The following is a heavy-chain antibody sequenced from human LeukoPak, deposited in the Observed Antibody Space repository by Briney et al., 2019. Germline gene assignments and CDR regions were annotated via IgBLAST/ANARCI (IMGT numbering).Heavy chain of an antibody. CDR2: ISSSSFKI. J-gene: IGHJ6*03. D-gene: IGHD6-13*01. CDR3: VRHPSYGSSWYYYMDV. V-gene: IGHV3-48*02. CDR1: EFTFVRYA. Sequence: GGSLRLSCAASEFTFVRYAMNWVRQAPGKGLEWVSYISSSSFKIGYADSVKGRFNISRDNSKNSLYLQMDSLRDEATAVYYCVRHPSYGSSWYYYMDVWGKGTTVTVSS.